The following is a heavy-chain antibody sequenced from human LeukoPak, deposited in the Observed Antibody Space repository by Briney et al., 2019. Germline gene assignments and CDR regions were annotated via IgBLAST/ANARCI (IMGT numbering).Heavy chain of an antibody. Sequence: SETLSLTCAVYGGSFSGYYWSWIRQPPGKGLEWIGYIYYSGSTHYNPSLKSRVTISVDTSKSQFSLKLSSVTAADTAVYYCARARLGELSLFDYWGQGILVTVSS. D-gene: IGHD3-16*02. CDR3: ARARLGELSLFDY. J-gene: IGHJ4*02. CDR2: IYYSGST. CDR1: GGSFSGYY. V-gene: IGHV4-59*01.